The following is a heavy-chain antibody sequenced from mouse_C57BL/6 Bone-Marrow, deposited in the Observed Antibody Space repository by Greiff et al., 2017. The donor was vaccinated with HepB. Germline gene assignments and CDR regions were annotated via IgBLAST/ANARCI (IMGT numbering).Heavy chain of an antibody. Sequence: VQLKQSGAELVRPGASVKLSCTASGFNIKDYYMHWVKQRPEQGLEWIGRIDPEDGDTEYAPKFQGKATMTADTSSNTAYLQLSSLTSEDSAVYYCAGGRGFAYWGQGTLVTVSA. CDR3: AGGRGFAY. D-gene: IGHD1-1*01. CDR1: GFNIKDYY. V-gene: IGHV14-1*01. CDR2: IDPEDGDT. J-gene: IGHJ3*01.